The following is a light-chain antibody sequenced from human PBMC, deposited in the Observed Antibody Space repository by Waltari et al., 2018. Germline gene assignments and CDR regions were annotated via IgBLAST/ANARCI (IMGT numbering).Light chain of an antibody. Sequence: DIVMTQSPLSLPVSPGEPASISCRSSQSLLHSSGYTFLDWHVQKPGQAPQLLIYLVSDRASGVPDRFSGSGSGTDFTLKISRVEAEDVGLYYCMQARQTPWTFGQGTKVEIK. J-gene: IGKJ1*01. CDR3: MQARQTPWT. CDR2: LVS. V-gene: IGKV2-28*01. CDR1: QSLLHSSGYTF.